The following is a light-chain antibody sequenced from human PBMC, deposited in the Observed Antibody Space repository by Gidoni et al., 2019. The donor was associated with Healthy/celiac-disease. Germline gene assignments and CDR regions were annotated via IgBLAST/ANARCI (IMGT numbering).Light chain of an antibody. CDR2: GAS. Sequence: ELVMTQSPATLSVSPGERATLSCRASQSVSSNLAWYQQKPGQAPRLLIYGASTRATGIPARFSGSGSGTEFTLTISRLQSEDFAVYYCQQYNNWPRTFXXXTKVEIK. V-gene: IGKV3-15*01. CDR1: QSVSSN. J-gene: IGKJ1*01. CDR3: QQYNNWPRT.